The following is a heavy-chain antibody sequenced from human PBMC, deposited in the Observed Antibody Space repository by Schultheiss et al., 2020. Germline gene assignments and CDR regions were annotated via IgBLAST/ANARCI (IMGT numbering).Heavy chain of an antibody. D-gene: IGHD2-15*01. Sequence: SETLSLTCTVSGGSISSYYWSWIRQPPGKGLEWIGYIYYSGSTNYNPSLKSRVTISVDTSKNQFSLKLTSVTAADTALYYCARLHCSGGSCYSLRYYCDYWGQGTLGTVAS. CDR1: GGSISSYY. J-gene: IGHJ4*02. V-gene: IGHV4-59*08. CDR2: IYYSGST. CDR3: ARLHCSGGSCYSLRYYCDY.